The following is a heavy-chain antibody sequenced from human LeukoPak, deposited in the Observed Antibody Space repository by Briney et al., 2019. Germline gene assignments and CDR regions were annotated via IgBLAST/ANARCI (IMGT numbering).Heavy chain of an antibody. V-gene: IGHV1-18*01. CDR1: GYTFTSYG. CDR3: ARDRPYNWNDYHYYYYMDV. J-gene: IGHJ6*03. Sequence: ASVKVSCKASGYTFTSYGISWVRQAPGQGLEWMGWISAYNGNTNYAQKLQGRVTMTTDTSTSTAYMELSSLRSEDTAVYYCARDRPYNWNDYHYYYYMDVWGKGTTVTVSS. CDR2: ISAYNGNT. D-gene: IGHD1-1*01.